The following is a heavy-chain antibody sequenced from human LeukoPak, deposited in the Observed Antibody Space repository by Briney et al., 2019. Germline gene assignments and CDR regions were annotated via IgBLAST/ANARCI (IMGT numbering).Heavy chain of an antibody. CDR2: INHSGSI. CDR3: ARGRYYDILTGYPPPFDY. CDR1: GGSFSGYY. Sequence: KPSETLSLTCAVYGGSFSGYYWSWIRQPPGKGLEWIGEINHSGSINYNPSLKSRVTISVDTSKNQFSLKLSSVTATDTAVYYCARGRYYDILTGYPPPFDYWGQGTLVTVSS. V-gene: IGHV4-34*01. D-gene: IGHD3-9*01. J-gene: IGHJ4*02.